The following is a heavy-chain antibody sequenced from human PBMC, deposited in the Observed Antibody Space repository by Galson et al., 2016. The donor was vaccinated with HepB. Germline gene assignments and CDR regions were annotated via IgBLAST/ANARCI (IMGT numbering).Heavy chain of an antibody. V-gene: IGHV4-4*02. D-gene: IGHD1-26*01. J-gene: IGHJ4*02. Sequence: EIYHTGTAHYNPSFTRRATISVDTSKNQISLRLESVTAADTAVYYCTRGTLGTTASMAFDFWGQGTLVSVSS. CDR3: TRGTLGTTASMAFDF. CDR2: IYHTGTA.